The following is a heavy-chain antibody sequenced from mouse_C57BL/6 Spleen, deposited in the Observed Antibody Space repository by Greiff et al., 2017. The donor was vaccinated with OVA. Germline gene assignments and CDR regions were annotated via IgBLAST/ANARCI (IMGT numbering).Heavy chain of an antibody. CDR2: IYPGDGDT. J-gene: IGHJ1*03. V-gene: IGHV1-82*01. D-gene: IGHD1-1*01. Sequence: VHLVESGPELVKPGASVKISCKASGYAFSSSWMNWVKQRPGKGLEWIGRIYPGDGDTNYNGKFKGKATLTADKSSSTAYMQLSSLTSEDSAVYFCARKDYGSSYGYFDVWGTGTTVTVSS. CDR1: GYAFSSSW. CDR3: ARKDYGSSYGYFDV.